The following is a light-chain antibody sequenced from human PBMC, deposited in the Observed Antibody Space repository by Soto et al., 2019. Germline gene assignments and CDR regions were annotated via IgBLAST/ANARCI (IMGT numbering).Light chain of an antibody. CDR2: STN. V-gene: IGLV8-61*01. CDR3: VLYMGSGISV. Sequence: QTVVTQEPSFSVSPGGTVTLTCGLTSGAVSTTFYPSWYQQTPGQAPRTLIYSTNTRSSGVPDRFSGSILGNKAALTIRGDQADDESDYYCVLYMGSGISVFGGGAQLTVL. CDR1: SGAVSTTFY. J-gene: IGLJ3*02.